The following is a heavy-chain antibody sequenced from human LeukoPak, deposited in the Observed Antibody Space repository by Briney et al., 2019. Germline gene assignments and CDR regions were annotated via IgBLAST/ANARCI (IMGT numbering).Heavy chain of an antibody. D-gene: IGHD4-17*01. CDR3: ARVGGEYGDPYYFDY. CDR2: IYYSGST. CDR1: GGSISSYY. J-gene: IGHJ4*02. V-gene: IGHV4-59*01. Sequence: SETLPLTCTVSGGSISSYYWSWIRQPPGKGLEWIGYIYYSGSTNYNPSLKSRVTISVDTSKNQFSLKLSSVTAADTAVYYCARVGGEYGDPYYFDYWGQGTLVTVSS.